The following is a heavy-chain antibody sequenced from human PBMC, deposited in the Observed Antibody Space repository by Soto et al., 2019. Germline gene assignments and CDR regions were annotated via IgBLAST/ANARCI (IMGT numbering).Heavy chain of an antibody. D-gene: IGHD2-15*01. CDR2: IHHSEKS. Sequence: SETLSLTCAVSGYSISSGYYWVWIRQTPGKGLEWIGSIHHSEKSYNNPSLRSRVTMSLDTSKNQFSLRLTSVTVAGTGVYYCARGGGGSQFLWFGPWGQGILVTVSS. V-gene: IGHV4-38-2*01. J-gene: IGHJ5*02. CDR1: GYSISSGYY. CDR3: ARGGGGSQFLWFGP.